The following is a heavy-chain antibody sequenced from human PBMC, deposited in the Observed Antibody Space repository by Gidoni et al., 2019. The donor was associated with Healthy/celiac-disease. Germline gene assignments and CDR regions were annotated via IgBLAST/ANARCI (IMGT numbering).Heavy chain of an antibody. CDR2: INHSGST. J-gene: IGHJ4*02. Sequence: QVQLQQWGAGLLKPSETLSLTCAVYGGSFSGYYWSWIRQPPGKGLEWIGEINHSGSTNYNPSLKSRGTISVDTSKNQFSLKLSSVTAADTAVYYCAAQGRYCGGDCYSLHYWGQGTLVTVSS. V-gene: IGHV4-34*01. CDR3: AAQGRYCGGDCYSLHY. D-gene: IGHD2-21*01. CDR1: GGSFSGYY.